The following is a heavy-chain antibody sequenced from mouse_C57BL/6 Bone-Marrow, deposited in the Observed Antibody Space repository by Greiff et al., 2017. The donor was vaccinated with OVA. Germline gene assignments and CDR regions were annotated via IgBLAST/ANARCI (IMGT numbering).Heavy chain of an antibody. D-gene: IGHD1-1*01. CDR2: IDPSDSYT. CDR3: ARPLDYYGSSFDY. J-gene: IGHJ2*01. V-gene: IGHV1-59*01. CDR1: GYTFTSYW. Sequence: LQQSGAELVRPGTSVKLSCKASGYTFTSYWMHWVKQRPGQGLEWIGVIDPSDSYTNYNQKFKGKATLTVDTSSSTAYMQLSSLTSEDSAVYYCARPLDYYGSSFDYWGQGTTLTVSS.